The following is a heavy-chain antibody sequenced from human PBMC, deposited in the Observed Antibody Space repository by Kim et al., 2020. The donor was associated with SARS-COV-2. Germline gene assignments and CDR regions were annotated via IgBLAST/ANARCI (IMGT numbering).Heavy chain of an antibody. CDR1: GVYISSGGYY. CDR3: ARYDLLTGGGFFDY. CDR2: IYYSGST. D-gene: IGHD3-9*01. V-gene: IGHV4-31*03. Sequence: SETLSLTCTVSGVYISSGGYYWSWIRQHPGKGLEWIGYIYYSGSTYYSPSLKSRVTISLDTSKNEFSLKLSSVTAADTAVYYCARYDLLTGGGFFDYWGQGTLATVSS. J-gene: IGHJ4*01.